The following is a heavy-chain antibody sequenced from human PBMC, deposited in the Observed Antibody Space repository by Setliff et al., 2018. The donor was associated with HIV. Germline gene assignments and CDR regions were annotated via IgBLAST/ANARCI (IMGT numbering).Heavy chain of an antibody. CDR3: AREGPQNGDLDPYYYYYMDV. CDR2: ISHSGST. Sequence: PSETLSLTCDVSGDSISSSNWWSWVRQSPGKGLEWIGEISHSGSTNYNPSLKSRVTISVDRSKIQFSLKLSSVTAADTAVYYCAREGPQNGDLDPYYYYYMDVWGKGTTVTVSS. CDR1: GDSISSSNW. V-gene: IGHV4-4*02. D-gene: IGHD1-1*01. J-gene: IGHJ6*03.